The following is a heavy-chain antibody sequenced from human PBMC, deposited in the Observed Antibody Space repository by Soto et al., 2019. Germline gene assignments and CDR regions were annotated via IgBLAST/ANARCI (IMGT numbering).Heavy chain of an antibody. CDR3: ARQDYGFDY. CDR2: IFPGDSDA. Sequence: GESLKISCQTSGYRFNTYWIGWVRQMPGKGLEWMAIIFPGDSDARYSPSFQGHVTISTDNSIKTAYLQWESLRASDTAMYYCARQDYGFDYWGQGTLVTVSS. CDR1: GYRFNTYW. V-gene: IGHV5-51*01. J-gene: IGHJ4*02. D-gene: IGHD4-17*01.